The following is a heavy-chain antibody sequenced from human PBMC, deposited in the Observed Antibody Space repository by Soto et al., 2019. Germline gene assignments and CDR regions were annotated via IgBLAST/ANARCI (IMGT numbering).Heavy chain of an antibody. Sequence: TCTVSGGSISSGGYYWSWIRQHPGKGLEWIGYIYYSGSTYYNPSLKSRVTISVDTSKNQFSLKLSSVTAADTAVYYCAGHTTVTDYYYYYMDVWGKGTTVTVSS. CDR1: GGSISSGGYY. CDR3: AGHTTVTDYYYYYMDV. J-gene: IGHJ6*03. D-gene: IGHD4-17*01. V-gene: IGHV4-31*03. CDR2: IYYSGST.